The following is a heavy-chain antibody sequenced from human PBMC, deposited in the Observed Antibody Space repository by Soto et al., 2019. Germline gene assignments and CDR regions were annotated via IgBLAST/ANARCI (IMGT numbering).Heavy chain of an antibody. Sequence: GGSLRLSCAASGFTFSGSAMHWVRQASGKGLEWVGRIRSTFISYASAYAASVKARFTISRDDSKNTAYLQMNSLKTDDSAVYYCTRHEALAVAGTEAFDIWGQGTMVTVS. D-gene: IGHD6-19*01. CDR3: TRHEALAVAGTEAFDI. CDR1: GFTFSGSA. CDR2: IRSTFISYAS. V-gene: IGHV3-73*01. J-gene: IGHJ3*02.